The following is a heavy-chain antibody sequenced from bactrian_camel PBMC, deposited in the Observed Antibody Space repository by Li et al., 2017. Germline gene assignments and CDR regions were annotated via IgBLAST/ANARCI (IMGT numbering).Heavy chain of an antibody. V-gene: IGHV3S55*01. D-gene: IGHD2*01. J-gene: IGHJ4*01. Sequence: QVQLVESGGGSVQAGGSLRLSCAASGYTYSSYCMAWFRQGSGKEREGVATIDAENTATYGKSVKGRFTISKDNAKNTLYLQMNSLKPEDTAMYYCAARRCGLDTATTLALSSYDYWGQGTQVTVS. CDR3: AARRCGLDTATTLALSSYDY. CDR1: GYTYSSYC. CDR2: IDAENTA.